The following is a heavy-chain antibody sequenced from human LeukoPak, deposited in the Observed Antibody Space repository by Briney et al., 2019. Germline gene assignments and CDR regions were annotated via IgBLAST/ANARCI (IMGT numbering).Heavy chain of an antibody. CDR1: GFTFSSFG. CDR2: ISGRSDIM. Sequence: GGSLRLSCAASGFTFSSFGMNWVRQAPGKGLQWVSYISGRSDIMHYADSVKGRFTVSRDNAKNSLYLQMNSLRAEDTALYYCARGPMAGAFDIWGQGTMVTVSS. CDR3: ARGPMAGAFDI. J-gene: IGHJ3*02. D-gene: IGHD5-24*01. V-gene: IGHV3-48*04.